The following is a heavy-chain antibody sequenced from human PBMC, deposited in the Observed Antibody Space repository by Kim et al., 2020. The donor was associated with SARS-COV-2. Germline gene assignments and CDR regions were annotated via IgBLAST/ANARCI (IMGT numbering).Heavy chain of an antibody. J-gene: IGHJ4*02. D-gene: IGHD2-2*02. V-gene: IGHV1-3*01. CDR3: ARANVVPAAILSDY. Sequence: SQKFQGRVTITRDTSASTAYMELSSLRSEDTAVYYCARANVVPAAILSDYWGQGTLVTVSS.